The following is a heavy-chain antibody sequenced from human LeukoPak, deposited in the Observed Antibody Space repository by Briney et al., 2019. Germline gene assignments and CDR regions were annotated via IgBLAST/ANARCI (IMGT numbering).Heavy chain of an antibody. CDR1: GFTFSNYW. J-gene: IGHJ1*01. CDR3: ARGVPAAIGYFQH. CDR2: IKTDGSEK. D-gene: IGHD2-2*02. V-gene: IGHV3-7*01. Sequence: PGGSLRLSCEGSGFTFSNYWMGWVRQAPGKGLQWVANIKTDGSEKYYVDSVKGRFTISRDNAKNSLYLQMNSLKAEDTAVYYCARGVPAAIGYFQHWGQGTLVTVSS.